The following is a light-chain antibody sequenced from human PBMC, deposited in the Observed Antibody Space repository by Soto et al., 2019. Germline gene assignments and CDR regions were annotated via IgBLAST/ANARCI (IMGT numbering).Light chain of an antibody. V-gene: IGLV2-8*01. CDR2: EVV. Sequence: QSVLTQPPSASGSPGQSVTISCTGTKNDIGVYDFVSWYQHHPGKAPRLIIYEVVQRPSGVPDRFSGSKSGNTASLTVSGLQAADEGDYFCKSYAGSNTYVFGSETKLTVL. CDR1: KNDIGVYDF. CDR3: KSYAGSNTYV. J-gene: IGLJ1*01.